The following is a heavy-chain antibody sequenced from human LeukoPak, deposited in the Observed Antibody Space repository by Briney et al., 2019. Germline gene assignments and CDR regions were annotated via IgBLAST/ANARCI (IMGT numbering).Heavy chain of an antibody. Sequence: PGGSLRLSCAASGFTFDDYAMHWVRQAPGKGLEWVSGISWNSGSIGYADSVKGRFTISRDNAKNSLYLQMNSLRAEDTALYYCAPPNKDWGQGTLVTVSS. CDR1: GFTFDDYA. V-gene: IGHV3-9*01. CDR3: APPNKD. J-gene: IGHJ4*02. CDR2: ISWNSGSI.